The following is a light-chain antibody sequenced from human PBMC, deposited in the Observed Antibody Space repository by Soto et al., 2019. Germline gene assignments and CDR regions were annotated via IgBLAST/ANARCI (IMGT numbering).Light chain of an antibody. CDR2: DAS. CDR3: QQYVASIT. CDR1: QDISNY. V-gene: IGKV1-33*01. J-gene: IGKJ5*01. Sequence: DIQMTQTPSSLSASVGDRVTITCQASQDISNYLNWYQQKPGKAPKLLIYDASNLETGVPSRFSGSGSGTDFTFTISSLQPEDIATYYCQQYVASITFGQGTRLEI.